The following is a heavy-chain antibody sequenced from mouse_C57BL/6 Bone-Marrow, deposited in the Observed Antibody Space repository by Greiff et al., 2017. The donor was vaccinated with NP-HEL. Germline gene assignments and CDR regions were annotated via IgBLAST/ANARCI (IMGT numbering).Heavy chain of an antibody. J-gene: IGHJ1*03. Sequence: QVQLQQSGPELVKPGASVKLSCKASGYTFTSYDINWVKQRPGQGLEWIGWIYPRDGSTKYNEKFKGKATLTVDTSSSTAYMELHSLTSEDSAVYFCARRYYYGSSIYWYFDVWGTGTTVTVSS. CDR3: ARRYYYGSSIYWYFDV. D-gene: IGHD1-1*01. V-gene: IGHV1-85*01. CDR2: IYPRDGST. CDR1: GYTFTSYD.